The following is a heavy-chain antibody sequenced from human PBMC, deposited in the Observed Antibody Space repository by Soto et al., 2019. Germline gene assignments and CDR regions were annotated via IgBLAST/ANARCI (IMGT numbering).Heavy chain of an antibody. J-gene: IGHJ1*01. V-gene: IGHV4-30-4*01. CDR2: ISYSGSP. CDR3: ARAWDF. Sequence: PSETLSLTCTVSGVSVSRDYQWNWIRQPPGKGLEWIGHISYSGSPYYHPSLRSRLSISVDTSKNQFSLKVKSVTAADTAVYYCARAWDFWGQGTLVTVSS. D-gene: IGHD1-26*01. CDR1: GVSVSRDYQ.